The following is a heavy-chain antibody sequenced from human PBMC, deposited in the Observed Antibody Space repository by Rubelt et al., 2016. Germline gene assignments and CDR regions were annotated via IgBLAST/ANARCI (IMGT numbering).Heavy chain of an antibody. J-gene: IGHJ4*02. Sequence: QLQLQESGPGLVKPSETLSLTCTVSGGSISSRGSYWGWIRQSPGKGLEWIGSIYFSGSTYCNPSLKSRVIISGDTSKNQFSLKLSSVTAADTAVYYCARDNWNYDLFDYWGQGTLVTVSS. D-gene: IGHD1-7*01. V-gene: IGHV4-39*01. CDR1: GGSISSRGSY. CDR3: ARDNWNYDLFDY. CDR2: IYFSGST.